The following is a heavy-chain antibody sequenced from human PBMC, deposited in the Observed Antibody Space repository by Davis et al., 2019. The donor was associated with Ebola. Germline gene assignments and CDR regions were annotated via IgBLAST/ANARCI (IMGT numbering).Heavy chain of an antibody. D-gene: IGHD2-2*02. CDR3: AWMFCSTSTCYTDAFDV. J-gene: IGHJ3*01. CDR1: GFTFSTYW. V-gene: IGHV3-7*01. Sequence: PGGSLRLSCAASGFTFSTYWMHWVRQAPGKGLEGVASIKEDGGSKYYVDSVVGRFTISRDNAKDSLYLQMDSLRVEDTAVYYCAWMFCSTSTCYTDAFDVWGQGTMVTVSS. CDR2: IKEDGGSK.